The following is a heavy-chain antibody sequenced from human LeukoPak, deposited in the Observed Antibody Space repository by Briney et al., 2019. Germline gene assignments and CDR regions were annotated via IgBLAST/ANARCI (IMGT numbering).Heavy chain of an antibody. J-gene: IGHJ5*02. V-gene: IGHV3-21*01. Sequence: GGSLRLSCAASGFTFSSYSMNWVRQAPGKGLEWVSSISSSSSYIYYADSVKGRFTISRDNAKNSLYLQMNSLRAEDAAVYYCARVVVAATGGFDPWGQGTLVTVSS. CDR2: ISSSSSYI. CDR3: ARVVVAATGGFDP. D-gene: IGHD2-15*01. CDR1: GFTFSSYS.